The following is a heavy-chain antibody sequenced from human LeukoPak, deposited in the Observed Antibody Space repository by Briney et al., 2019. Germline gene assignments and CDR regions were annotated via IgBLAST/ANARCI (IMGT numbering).Heavy chain of an antibody. CDR1: GYTCTGYY. J-gene: IGHJ4*02. CDR3: ARDRESTVHFDY. V-gene: IGHV1-2*02. CDR2: INPNSGGT. D-gene: IGHD5/OR15-5a*01. Sequence: ASVKVSCKASGYTCTGYYMHWVRQAPGQGLEWMGWINPNSGGTNYAQKFQGRVTMTRDTSISTAYMELSRLRSDDTAAYYCARDRESTVHFDYRGQGTLVTVSS.